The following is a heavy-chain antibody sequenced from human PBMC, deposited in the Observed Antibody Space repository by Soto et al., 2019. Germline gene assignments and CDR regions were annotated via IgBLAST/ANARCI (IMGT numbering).Heavy chain of an antibody. D-gene: IGHD4-4*01. CDR3: ETVKGYTEY. V-gene: IGHV4-38-2*01. J-gene: IGHJ4*02. CDR1: GYSITYGNY. CDR2: IYHTGST. Sequence: PSETLSLTCAVSGYSITYGNYWGWIRQPPGKGLEWIGSIYHTGSTYYSSSLKSRVTISVDTSSNQFSLKVRSVTAADTAVYYCETVKGYTEYWGQGALVTVSS.